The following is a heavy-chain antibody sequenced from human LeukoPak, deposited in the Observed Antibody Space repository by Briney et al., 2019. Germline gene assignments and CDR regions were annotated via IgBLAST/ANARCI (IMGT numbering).Heavy chain of an antibody. V-gene: IGHV3-9*01. CDR1: GFTFDDYA. CDR3: ARRNAMDV. Sequence: GGSLRLSCAASGFTFDDYAMHWVRQAPGKGLEWVSGISWNSGSIGYADSVKGRFTISRDNAKNSLYLQMNSLRAEDTALYYCARRNAMDVWGQGTTVIVFS. J-gene: IGHJ6*02. CDR2: ISWNSGSI.